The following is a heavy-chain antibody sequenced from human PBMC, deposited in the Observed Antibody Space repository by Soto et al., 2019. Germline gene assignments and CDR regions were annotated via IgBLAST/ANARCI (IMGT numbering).Heavy chain of an antibody. CDR3: ATEPPGGRDTYFYVYGMDV. Sequence: QVQLVESGGGVVKPGGSLRLTCAGSGFTFSDSYMSWIRQVPGKGLEWLAYISSSSSTTYYADSVKGRFTISRDNAKKSLFLQMNSLRAEDTAVYYCATEPPGGRDTYFYVYGMDVWGQGTTVIVSS. D-gene: IGHD3-10*01. CDR2: ISSSSSTT. CDR1: GFTFSDSY. V-gene: IGHV3-11*01. J-gene: IGHJ6*02.